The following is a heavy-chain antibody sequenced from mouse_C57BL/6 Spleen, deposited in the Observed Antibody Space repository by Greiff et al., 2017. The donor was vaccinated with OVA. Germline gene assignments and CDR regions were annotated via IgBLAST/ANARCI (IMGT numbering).Heavy chain of an antibody. CDR1: GYSITSGYY. V-gene: IGHV3-6*01. J-gene: IGHJ3*01. Sequence: VQLKESGPGLVKPSQSLSLTCSVTGYSITSGYYWNWIRQFPGNKLEWMGYISYDGSNNYNPSLTNRISLTRDTYKNQFCLKLNSATTEDTATYYCARAPYDPWFAYWGQGTLVTVSA. D-gene: IGHD2-3*01. CDR3: ARAPYDPWFAY. CDR2: ISYDGSN.